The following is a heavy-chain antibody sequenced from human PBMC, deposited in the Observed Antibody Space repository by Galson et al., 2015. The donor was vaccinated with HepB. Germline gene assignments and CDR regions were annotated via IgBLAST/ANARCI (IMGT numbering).Heavy chain of an antibody. CDR1: GFDVSRYT. CDR3: VRNLLWDGWNAFDI. J-gene: IGHJ3*02. Sequence: SLRLSCAVSGFDVSRYTMTWVRQAPGKGLEWVSGIRGSGDGTYYADSVKGRFTISRDNSKSTLYLQLSSLRAEDTGVYYCVRNLLWDGWNAFDIWGQGTTVTV. V-gene: IGHV3-23*01. CDR2: IRGSGDGT. D-gene: IGHD1-1*01.